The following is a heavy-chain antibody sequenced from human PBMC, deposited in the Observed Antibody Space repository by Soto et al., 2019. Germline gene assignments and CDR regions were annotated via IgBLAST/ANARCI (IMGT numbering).Heavy chain of an antibody. Sequence: GGSLRTACAAFGVSFYTWAVHGVRQAPGKGLQYVSSINKNGAGTSYADSVKGRFTISRDNSKNTLYLQMTSLRPEDTSVYYCVKQMVGVTYDLWGQGALVTAP. CDR3: VKQMVGVTYDL. D-gene: IGHD1-26*01. V-gene: IGHV3-64D*06. CDR2: INKNGAGT. CDR1: GVSFYTWA. J-gene: IGHJ4*02.